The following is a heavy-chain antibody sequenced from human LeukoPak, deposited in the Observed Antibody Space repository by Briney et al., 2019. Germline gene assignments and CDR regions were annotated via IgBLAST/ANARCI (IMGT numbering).Heavy chain of an antibody. V-gene: IGHV6-1*01. Sequence: SQTLSLTCAISGDSVSSNSAAWNWIRQSPSRGLEWLGRTYYRSKWYYDYAVSVNSRITIKADTSKNQFSLQLNSVTAEATAVYYCARDFWGTRGPTNWFDPWGQGTLVTVSS. CDR3: ARDFWGTRGPTNWFDP. D-gene: IGHD1-14*01. J-gene: IGHJ5*02. CDR2: TYYRSKWYY. CDR1: GDSVSSNSAA.